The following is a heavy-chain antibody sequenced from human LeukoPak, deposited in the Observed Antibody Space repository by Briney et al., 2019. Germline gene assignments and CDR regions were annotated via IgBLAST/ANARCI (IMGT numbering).Heavy chain of an antibody. CDR3: AKADYDSSGWYFDY. CDR1: GFTFSSHA. V-gene: IGHV3-23*01. J-gene: IGHJ4*02. Sequence: GGSLRLSCAASGFTFSSHAMSWVRQAPGKGLEWVSAISGSGGSTYYADSVKGRFTISRDNSKNTLYLQMNSLRAEDTAVYYCAKADYDSSGWYFDYWGQGTLVTVSS. CDR2: ISGSGGST. D-gene: IGHD3-22*01.